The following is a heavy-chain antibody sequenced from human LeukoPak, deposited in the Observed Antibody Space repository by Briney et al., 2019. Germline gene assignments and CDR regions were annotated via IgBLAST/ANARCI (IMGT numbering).Heavy chain of an antibody. V-gene: IGHV1-46*01. CDR2: INPSGGSR. CDR1: GYTFTTYY. J-gene: IGHJ4*02. CDR3: ARGSYDILTGYSQRLDY. D-gene: IGHD3-9*01. Sequence: ASVKVSCKASGYTFTTYYIHWVRQAPGQGLEWMGLINPSGGSRNYAQKFQDRVTMTRDTSTSTVYMELSSLRSEDTAVYYCARGSYDILTGYSQRLDYWGQGTLVTVSS.